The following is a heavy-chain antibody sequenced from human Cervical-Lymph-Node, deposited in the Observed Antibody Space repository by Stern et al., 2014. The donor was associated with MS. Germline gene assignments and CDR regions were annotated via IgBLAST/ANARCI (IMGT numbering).Heavy chain of an antibody. J-gene: IGHJ6*02. CDR3: ARDRHYYDNSGYYRYYYGLDV. Sequence: VQLVESGAEVKKPGASVKISCKASGHTFTTYHMHWVRRAPGQGLEWMGMINPSGDSTSYAPKFQGRVTVARDTSTKPVYMELSSLRSEDTAVYYCARDRHYYDNSGYYRYYYGLDVWGQGTTVTVSS. CDR1: GHTFTTYH. V-gene: IGHV1-46*01. D-gene: IGHD3-22*01. CDR2: INPSGDST.